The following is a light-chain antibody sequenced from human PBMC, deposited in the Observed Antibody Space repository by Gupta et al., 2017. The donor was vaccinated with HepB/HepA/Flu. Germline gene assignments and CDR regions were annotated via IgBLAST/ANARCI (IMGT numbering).Light chain of an antibody. CDR1: QSVSSY. Sequence: IVLTQSPATLSLSPGERATLSCRASQSVSSYLAWYQQKPGQAPRLLIYDASNRATGIPARFSGSGSGTDFTLTISSLEPEDFAVYYCQQRSNWPRFTFGPGTKVEIK. CDR3: QQRSNWPRFT. J-gene: IGKJ3*01. CDR2: DAS. V-gene: IGKV3-11*01.